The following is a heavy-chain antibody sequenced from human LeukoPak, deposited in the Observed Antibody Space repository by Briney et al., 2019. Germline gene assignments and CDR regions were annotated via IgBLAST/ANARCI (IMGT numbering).Heavy chain of an antibody. CDR1: GGSISSYY. D-gene: IGHD3-10*01. CDR3: AKSNGYGLVDI. J-gene: IGHJ3*02. Sequence: PSETLSLTCTVSGGSISSYYWSWIRQPAGKGLEWIGRIYTSGSTTYNPSLKSRVTMSVDTSKNQFSLKLRSVTAADTAVYYCAKSNGYGLVDIWGQGTMVTVSS. CDR2: IYTSGST. V-gene: IGHV4-4*07.